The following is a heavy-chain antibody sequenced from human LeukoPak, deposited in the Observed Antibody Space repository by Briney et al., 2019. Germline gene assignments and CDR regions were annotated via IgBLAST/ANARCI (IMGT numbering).Heavy chain of an antibody. CDR1: GYTFTSYY. J-gene: IGHJ4*02. CDR3: ARATMVRGVIILGFDY. CDR2: IIPIFGTA. D-gene: IGHD3-10*01. V-gene: IGHV1-69*13. Sequence: ASVKVSCKASGYTFTSYYMHWVRQAPGQGLEWMGGIIPIFGTANYAQKFQGRVTITADESTSTAYMELSSLRSEDTAVYYRARATMVRGVIILGFDYWGQGTLVTVSS.